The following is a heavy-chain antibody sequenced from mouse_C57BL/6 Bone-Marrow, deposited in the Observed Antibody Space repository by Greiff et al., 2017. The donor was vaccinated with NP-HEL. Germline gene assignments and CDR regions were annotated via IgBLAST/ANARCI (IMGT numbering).Heavy chain of an antibody. CDR1: GFTFSDYG. CDR2: ISSGSSTI. V-gene: IGHV5-17*01. D-gene: IGHD1-1*01. Sequence: EVKLMESGGGLVKPGGSLKLSCAASGFTFSDYGMHWVRQAPEKGLEWVAYISSGSSTIYYADTVKGRFTISRDNAKNTLFLQMTSLRSEDTAMFYWDYSYGGSNYARDYGGQGTPATVSS. J-gene: IGHJ4*01. CDR3: DYSYGGSNYARDY.